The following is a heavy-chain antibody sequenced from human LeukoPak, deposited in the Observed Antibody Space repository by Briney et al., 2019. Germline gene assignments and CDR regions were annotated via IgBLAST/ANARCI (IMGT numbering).Heavy chain of an antibody. CDR3: ARGNSGSYSQDWFDP. J-gene: IGHJ5*02. Sequence: GGSLRLSCAASGFTFRSYWMSWVRQAPGKGLEWVANIKQDGSEKYYVDSVKGRFTISRDNAKNSLYLQMNSLRTEDMALYYCARGNSGSYSQDWFDPWGQGTLVTVSS. V-gene: IGHV3-7*03. CDR2: IKQDGSEK. D-gene: IGHD1-26*01. CDR1: GFTFRSYW.